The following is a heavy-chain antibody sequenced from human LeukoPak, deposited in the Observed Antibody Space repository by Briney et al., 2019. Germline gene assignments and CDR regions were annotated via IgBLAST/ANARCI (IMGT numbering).Heavy chain of an antibody. CDR3: AREDSSAYYVGFGAVGY. J-gene: IGHJ4*02. CDR2: SYYSGST. CDR1: GDSIRSSSYY. V-gene: IGHV4-39*07. D-gene: IGHD3-22*01. Sequence: PSETLSPTCTVSGDSIRSSSYYSGWIRQPPGKGLECIGSSYYSGSTHYNPSLKRRVTISVDTSKIQFSVKLNSVTPADAAVYYCAREDSSAYYVGFGAVGYWGQGTLVTVSS.